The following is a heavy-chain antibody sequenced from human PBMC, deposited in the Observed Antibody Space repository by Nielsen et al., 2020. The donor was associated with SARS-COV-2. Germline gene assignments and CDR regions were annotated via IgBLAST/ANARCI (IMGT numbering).Heavy chain of an antibody. CDR1: GGSISSSY. J-gene: IGHJ4*02. CDR3: ARVAAAGTVDY. Sequence: ESLKISCTVSGGSISSSYWSWIRQPPGKGLEWIGYIYYSGSTNYNPSLKSRVTISVDTSKNQFSLKLSSVTAADTAVYYCARVAAAGTVDYWGQGTLVTVSS. D-gene: IGHD6-13*01. V-gene: IGHV4-59*01. CDR2: IYYSGST.